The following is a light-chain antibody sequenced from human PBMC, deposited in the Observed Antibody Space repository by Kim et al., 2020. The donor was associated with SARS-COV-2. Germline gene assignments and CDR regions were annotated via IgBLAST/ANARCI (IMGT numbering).Light chain of an antibody. V-gene: IGLV2-14*03. CDR3: SSYTSSSTL. CDR2: DVT. J-gene: IGLJ2*01. CDR1: SAYTR. Sequence: GSAGQSITISCTGSSAYTRVSWYQQHPGKAPKLMIYDVTNRPSGVSNRFSGSKSGNTASLTISGLQAEDEADYYCSSYTSSSTLFGGGTQLTVL.